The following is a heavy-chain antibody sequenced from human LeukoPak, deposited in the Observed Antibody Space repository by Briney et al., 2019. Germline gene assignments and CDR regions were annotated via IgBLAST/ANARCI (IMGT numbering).Heavy chain of an antibody. J-gene: IGHJ4*02. CDR2: IKQDGSEK. V-gene: IGHV3-7*01. CDR3: ARARDFWSGYYYGY. D-gene: IGHD3-3*01. CDR1: GFTFSSYW. Sequence: PGGSLRLSCAASGFTFSSYWMSWVRQAPGKGLEWVANIKQDGSEKYYVDSVKGRFTISRDKAKNSLYLQMNSLRAEDTAVYYCARARDFWSGYYYGYWGQGTLVTVSS.